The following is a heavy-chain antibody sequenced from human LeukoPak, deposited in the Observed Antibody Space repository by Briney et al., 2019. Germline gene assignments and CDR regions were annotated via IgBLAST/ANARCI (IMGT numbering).Heavy chain of an antibody. CDR1: GGSISSYY. Sequence: PSETLSLTCTVSGGSISSYYWSWIRQPPGKGLEWIGYIYYSGGTNYNPSLKSRVTIPVDTSKNQFSLKLSSVTAADTAVYYCARHPIKQLAYMDVWGKGTTVTVSS. D-gene: IGHD6-6*01. J-gene: IGHJ6*03. CDR2: IYYSGGT. CDR3: ARHPIKQLAYMDV. V-gene: IGHV4-59*08.